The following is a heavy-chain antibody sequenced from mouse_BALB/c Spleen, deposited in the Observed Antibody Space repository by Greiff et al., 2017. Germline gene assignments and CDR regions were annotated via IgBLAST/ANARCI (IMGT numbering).Heavy chain of an antibody. J-gene: IGHJ4*01. CDR2: ISSGRSTI. Sequence: EVMLVESGGGLVQPGGSRKLSCAASGFTFSSFGMHWVRQAPEKGLAWVAYISSGRSTIYYADTVKGRFTISRDNPKNTLFLQMTSLRSEDTAMYYCARNGVNYAMDYWGQGTSVTVSS. V-gene: IGHV5-17*02. CDR3: ARNGVNYAMDY. D-gene: IGHD1-1*01. CDR1: GFTFSSFG.